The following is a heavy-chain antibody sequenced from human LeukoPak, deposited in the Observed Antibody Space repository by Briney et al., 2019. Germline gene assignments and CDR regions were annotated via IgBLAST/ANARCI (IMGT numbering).Heavy chain of an antibody. CDR1: VGTLNSYA. CDR3: ARKTSGCYQSLDY. CDR2: IFPIFGTA. J-gene: IGHJ4*02. Sequence: SVTVSCKASVGTLNSYAISGVGQAPAQGLEWMGGIFPIFGTANYAQKFQGRVTITTDESTSTAYMELTSLRCEDTAVYYGARKTSGCYQSLDYWGQGTLVIVSS. D-gene: IGHD6-19*01. V-gene: IGHV1-69*05.